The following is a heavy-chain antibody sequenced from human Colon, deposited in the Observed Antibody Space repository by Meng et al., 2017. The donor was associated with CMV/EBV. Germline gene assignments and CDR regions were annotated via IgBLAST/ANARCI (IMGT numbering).Heavy chain of an antibody. CDR1: GYTFTSYD. CDR2: MNPNSGNT. CDR3: ARVYCGGDCYDYYYYGMDV. J-gene: IGHJ6*02. V-gene: IGHV1-8*01. D-gene: IGHD2-21*01. Sequence: ASVKVSCKASGYTFTSYDIIWVRQATGQGLEWMGWMNPNSGNTGYAQKFQGRVTMTRNTSISTAYMELSSLRSEDTAVYYCARVYCGGDCYDYYYYGMDVWGQGTTVTVSS.